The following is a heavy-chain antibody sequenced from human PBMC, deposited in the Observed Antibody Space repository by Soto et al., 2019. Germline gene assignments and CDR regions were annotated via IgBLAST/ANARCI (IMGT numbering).Heavy chain of an antibody. J-gene: IGHJ5*02. D-gene: IGHD3-10*01. CDR3: ARGAPYYGSGSYPWFDP. CDR2: INHSGST. Sequence: WETLSLTCAVYGGSFSGYYWSWIRQPPGKGLEWIGEINHSGSTNYNPSLKSRVTISVDTSKNQFSLKLSSVTAADTAVYYCARGAPYYGSGSYPWFDPWGQGTLVTVSS. CDR1: GGSFSGYY. V-gene: IGHV4-34*01.